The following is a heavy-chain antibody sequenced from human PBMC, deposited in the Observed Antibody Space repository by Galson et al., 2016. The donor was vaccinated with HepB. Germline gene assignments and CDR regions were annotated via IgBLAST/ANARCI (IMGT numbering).Heavy chain of an antibody. CDR2: ISYEGTKK. CDR3: TKQVAEGGLGDT. CDR1: GFDFSTYA. D-gene: IGHD2-15*01. Sequence: SLRLSCAASGFDFSTYAIHWVRQTPGKGLEWVTVISYEGTKKYYADSVKGRFTISRDNSKSIMYLQMDSLRPDDTAVYYCTKQVAEGGLGDTWGQGTVVTVSS. V-gene: IGHV3-30*18. J-gene: IGHJ5*02.